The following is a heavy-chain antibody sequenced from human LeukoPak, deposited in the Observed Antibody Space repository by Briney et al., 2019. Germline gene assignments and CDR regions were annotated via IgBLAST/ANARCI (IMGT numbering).Heavy chain of an antibody. CDR3: ARGVTMVRGVNFDY. CDR1: GGSISSYY. D-gene: IGHD3-10*01. Sequence: SETLSLTCTVSGGSISSYYWSWIRQPPGKGLEWIGYIYYSGSTNYNPSLKSRVTISVDTSKNQFSLKLSSVTAADTAEYYCARGVTMVRGVNFDYWGQGTLVTVSS. J-gene: IGHJ4*02. CDR2: IYYSGST. V-gene: IGHV4-59*01.